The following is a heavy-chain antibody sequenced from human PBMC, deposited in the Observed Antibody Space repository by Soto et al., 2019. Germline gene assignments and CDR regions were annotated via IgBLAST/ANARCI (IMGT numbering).Heavy chain of an antibody. CDR1: GGSISSSSYY. CDR2: IYYSGST. Sequence: TLSLTCTVSGGSISSSSYYWGWIRQPPGKGLEWIGSIYYSGSTYYNPSLKSRVTISVDTSKNQFSLKLSSVTAADTAVYYCAITYYDYVWGSYRRYYFDYWGQGTLVTVSS. D-gene: IGHD3-16*02. J-gene: IGHJ4*02. CDR3: AITYYDYVWGSYRRYYFDY. V-gene: IGHV4-39*01.